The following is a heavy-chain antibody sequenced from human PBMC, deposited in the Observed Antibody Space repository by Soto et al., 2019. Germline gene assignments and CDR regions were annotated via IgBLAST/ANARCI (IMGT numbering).Heavy chain of an antibody. V-gene: IGHV1-2*02. D-gene: IGHD2-15*01. J-gene: IGHJ5*02. CDR3: ARDGNYYTSGEGHWFDP. CDR1: GYTFAEFY. CDR2: INPNTGGT. Sequence: LVQSGAEVTKSGASVKVSCKTSGYTFAEFYVRWVRQVPGQGLEWMGWINPNTGGTHYAVKFQDRVTMTRATSIRTAYMELARLRSDDTATYYCARDGNYYTSGEGHWFDPWGQGTLITVSP.